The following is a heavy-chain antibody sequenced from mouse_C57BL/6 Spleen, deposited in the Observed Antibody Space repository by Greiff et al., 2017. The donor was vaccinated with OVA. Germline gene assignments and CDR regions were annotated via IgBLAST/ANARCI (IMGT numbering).Heavy chain of an antibody. J-gene: IGHJ1*03. CDR3: AKNGNYGSSYEGHWYFDV. V-gene: IGHV2-5*01. Sequence: VQLVESGPGLVQPSQSPSITCTVSGFSLTSYGLHWVRQSPGKGLEWLGVIWRGGSTDYNAAFMSRLSITKDNSKSQVFFKMNSLQADDTAIYYCAKNGNYGSSYEGHWYFDVWGTGTTVTVSS. D-gene: IGHD1-1*01. CDR2: IWRGGST. CDR1: GFSLTSYG.